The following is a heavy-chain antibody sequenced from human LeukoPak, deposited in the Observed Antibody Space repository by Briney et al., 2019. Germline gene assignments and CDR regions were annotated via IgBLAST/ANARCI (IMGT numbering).Heavy chain of an antibody. CDR3: ARSRPGYSYAIPAFPFDY. J-gene: IGHJ4*02. D-gene: IGHD5-18*01. CDR2: ISPSGGST. V-gene: IGHV1-46*01. Sequence: GASVKVSCKASGYTFTSYYMHWVRQAPGQGLEWMGIISPSGGSTSYAQKFRGRVTMTRDTSTSTVYMELSSLRSEDTAVYYCARSRPGYSYAIPAFPFDYWGQGTLVTVSS. CDR1: GYTFTSYY.